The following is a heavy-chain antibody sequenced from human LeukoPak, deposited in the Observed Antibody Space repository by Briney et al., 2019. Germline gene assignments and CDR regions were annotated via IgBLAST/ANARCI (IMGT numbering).Heavy chain of an antibody. J-gene: IGHJ6*02. CDR3: AKSAASTQYYYGMDV. Sequence: SGGSLRLSCAASEFTFSSYSMNWVRQAPGKGLEWVSYITNSGNSKSYADSVKGRFTISRDNTKNTLSLQMNSLRAEDTAVYYCAKSAASTQYYYGMDVWGQGTTVTVSS. CDR2: ITNSGNSK. D-gene: IGHD6-25*01. CDR1: EFTFSSYS. V-gene: IGHV3-48*01.